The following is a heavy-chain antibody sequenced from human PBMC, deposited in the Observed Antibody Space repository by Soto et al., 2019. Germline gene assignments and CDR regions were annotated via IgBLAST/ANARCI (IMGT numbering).Heavy chain of an antibody. CDR3: ARRYGSSFDY. V-gene: IGHV4-59*08. J-gene: IGHJ4*02. CDR2: IYYSGST. Sequence: SETLSLTCTVSGGSISSYYWSWIRQSPGKGLEWIGYIYYSGSTNYNPSIKSRVTISVDTSKNQFSLKLSSVTAADTAVYYCARRYGSSFDYWGQGTLVTVSS. CDR1: GGSISSYY. D-gene: IGHD4-17*01.